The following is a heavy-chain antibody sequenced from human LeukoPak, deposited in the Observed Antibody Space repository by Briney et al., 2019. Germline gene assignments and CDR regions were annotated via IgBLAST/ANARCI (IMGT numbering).Heavy chain of an antibody. D-gene: IGHD5-18*01. V-gene: IGHV4-31*03. Sequence: SETLSLTCTVSGGSLSSGGYYWSWFRQHPGKGLEWIGYIYYSGSTYCNPSLKSRVTISVDTSKNQFSLKLSSVTAADTAVYYCARDRGYSYGYGAFDYWGQGTLVTVSS. CDR1: GGSLSSGGYY. CDR2: IYYSGST. CDR3: ARDRGYSYGYGAFDY. J-gene: IGHJ4*02.